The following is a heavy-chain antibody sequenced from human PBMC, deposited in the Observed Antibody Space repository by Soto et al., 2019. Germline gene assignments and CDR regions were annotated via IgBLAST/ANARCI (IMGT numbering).Heavy chain of an antibody. CDR2: ISYSGST. CDR1: GASVYRGNYF. CDR3: TRESTRYGMDV. Sequence: QVQLQESGPGLMKPSETLSLTCTVSGASVYRGNYFWTWVRQPPGKGLEWVGFISYSGSTNYNPSLKSRVTISVDTSKNQFSLKLNSVTAADTATYYCTRESTRYGMDVWGQGTTVTVSS. V-gene: IGHV4-61*01. J-gene: IGHJ6*02.